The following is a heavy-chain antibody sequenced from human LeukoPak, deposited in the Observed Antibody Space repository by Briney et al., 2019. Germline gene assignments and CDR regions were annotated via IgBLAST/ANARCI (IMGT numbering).Heavy chain of an antibody. D-gene: IGHD6-19*01. Sequence: GGSLRLSCAASGFTFSDYYMSWIRQAPGKGLEWVSYIGSSGRTIYYADSVEGRFTISRDNAKNSLYLQMNSLRAEDTAVYYCARDGKAVAVAFDIWGQGTMVTVSS. V-gene: IGHV3-11*04. CDR3: ARDGKAVAVAFDI. CDR1: GFTFSDYY. J-gene: IGHJ3*02. CDR2: IGSSGRTI.